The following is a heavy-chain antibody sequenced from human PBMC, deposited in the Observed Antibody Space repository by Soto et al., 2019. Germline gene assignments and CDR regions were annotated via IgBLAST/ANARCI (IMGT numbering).Heavy chain of an antibody. V-gene: IGHV4-39*01. Sequence: SXTLSLTCTVSGACISSSTYYWCWIRQPPGKGLEWIGSIYYSGSTYYNPSLKSRVTISVDTSKNQFSLKLSSVTAADTAVYYCARSYYGSGYYYMDVWGKGTTVTVS. CDR3: ARSYYGSGYYYMDV. CDR2: IYYSGST. D-gene: IGHD3-10*01. J-gene: IGHJ6*03. CDR1: GACISSSTYY.